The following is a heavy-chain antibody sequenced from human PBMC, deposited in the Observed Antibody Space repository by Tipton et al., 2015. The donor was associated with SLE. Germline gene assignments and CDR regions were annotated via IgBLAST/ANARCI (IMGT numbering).Heavy chain of an antibody. CDR1: GGSFSGYY. CDR2: IYYSGST. J-gene: IGHJ4*02. D-gene: IGHD6-13*01. CDR3: ASYSSSWFHFDY. V-gene: IGHV4-34*01. Sequence: LRLSCAVYGGSFSGYYWSWIRQPPGKGLEWIGYIYYSGSTYYNPSLKSRVTISVDTSKNQFSLKLSSVTAADTAVYYCASYSSSWFHFDYWGQGTLVTVSS.